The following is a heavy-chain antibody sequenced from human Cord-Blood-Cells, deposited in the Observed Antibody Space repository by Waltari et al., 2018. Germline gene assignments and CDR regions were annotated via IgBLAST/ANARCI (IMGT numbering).Heavy chain of an antibody. CDR3: ATGTLYSSSYYYYGMDV. Sequence: EVQLVQSGAEVKKPGATVKISCKVSGYTFTDYYMHWVQQAPGKGLGWMGLVDPEEGVTIYAGKFQGRVTITADTSTDTAYMELSSLRSEDTAVYYCATGTLYSSSYYYYGMDVWGQGTTVTVAS. V-gene: IGHV1-69-2*01. CDR1: GYTFTDYY. D-gene: IGHD6-6*01. J-gene: IGHJ6*02. CDR2: VDPEEGVT.